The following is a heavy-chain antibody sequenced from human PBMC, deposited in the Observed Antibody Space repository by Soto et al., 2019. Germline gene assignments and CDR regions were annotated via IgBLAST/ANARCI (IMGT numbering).Heavy chain of an antibody. D-gene: IGHD3-3*01. V-gene: IGHV1-69*02. CDR3: ARVSTYDSGYGIDV. J-gene: IGHJ6*02. CDR1: GGTFSSYT. Sequence: QVQLVQSGAEVKKPGSSVKVSCKASGGTFSSYTISWVRQAPGQGLEWMGRIIPILGIANYAQKFQGRVTITADKSTSTAYMELSSLRSEDTAVYYCARVSTYDSGYGIDVWGQGTTVTVSS. CDR2: IIPILGIA.